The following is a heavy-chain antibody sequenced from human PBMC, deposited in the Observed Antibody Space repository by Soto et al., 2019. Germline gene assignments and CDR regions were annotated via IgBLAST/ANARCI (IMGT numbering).Heavy chain of an antibody. D-gene: IGHD6-13*01. CDR3: ARQRSTAAGQASYYYVMDV. Sequence: SVKVSCKASGGTFSSYAISWVRQAPGQGLEWMGGIIPIFGTANYAQKFQGRVTITADKSTSTAYMELSSLRSEDTAVYYCARQRSTAAGQASYYYVMDVWGQGTTVTVSS. J-gene: IGHJ6*02. CDR2: IIPIFGTA. V-gene: IGHV1-69*06. CDR1: GGTFSSYA.